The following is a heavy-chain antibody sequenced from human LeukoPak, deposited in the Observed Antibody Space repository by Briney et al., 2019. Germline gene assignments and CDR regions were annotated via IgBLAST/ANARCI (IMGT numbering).Heavy chain of an antibody. CDR3: ATDRDYSNTERGFDY. Sequence: AASVTVSCTTSGYTFTDYYIHWVRQAPGQGLEWMGWINPNSGETNSAQKFQGRVTMTGDTAIRTAYMALSRLTSDDTAVYYCATDRDYSNTERGFDYWGQGTLVTVSS. V-gene: IGHV1-2*02. D-gene: IGHD4-11*01. J-gene: IGHJ4*02. CDR2: INPNSGET. CDR1: GYTFTDYY.